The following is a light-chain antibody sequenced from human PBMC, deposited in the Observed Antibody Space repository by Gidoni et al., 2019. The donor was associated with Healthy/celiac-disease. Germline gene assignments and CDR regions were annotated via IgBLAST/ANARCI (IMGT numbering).Light chain of an antibody. CDR1: QSVSSSY. CDR3: QQYGSSPSYT. CDR2: GAS. Sequence: DSVLTPCPGTLSLSPGERATLSCRASQSVSSSYLAWYQQKPGQAPRLLIYGASSRATGIPDRFSGSGSGTDFTLTISRLEPEDFAVYYCQQYGSSPSYTFGQGTKLEIK. J-gene: IGKJ2*01. V-gene: IGKV3-20*01.